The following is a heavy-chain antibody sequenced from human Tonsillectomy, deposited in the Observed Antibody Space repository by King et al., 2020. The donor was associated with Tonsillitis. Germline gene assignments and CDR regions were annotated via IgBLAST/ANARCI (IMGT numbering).Heavy chain of an antibody. CDR2: ISGSGSNT. CDR3: AKGGEAVAVWFDP. V-gene: IGHV3-23*04. Sequence: VQLVESGGGLVQPGGSLRLSCAASGFTFSNYAMSWVRQAPGKGLEWVSTISGSGSNTYYADSVKGRFTISRDNSQNTQYLQMNSLRAEDPAVYYCAKGGEAVAVWFDPWGQGTLVTVSS. D-gene: IGHD6-19*01. CDR1: GFTFSNYA. J-gene: IGHJ5*02.